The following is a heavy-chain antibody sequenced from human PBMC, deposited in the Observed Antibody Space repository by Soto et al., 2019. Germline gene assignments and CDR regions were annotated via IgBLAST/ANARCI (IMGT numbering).Heavy chain of an antibody. J-gene: IGHJ1*01. CDR1: GGSISYYSSSHY. D-gene: IGHD1-26*01. V-gene: IGHV4-4*07. CDR3: AVETVGGSPGDC. Sequence: SETLSLTCTVSGGSISYYSSSHYWSWIRQPAGKGLEWVGRVSTSGHPTYSPSLKSRVTMSLDTSKNQFSLTVNSVTAADTAMYYCAVETVGGSPGDCWGQGTLVTVSS. CDR2: VSTSGHP.